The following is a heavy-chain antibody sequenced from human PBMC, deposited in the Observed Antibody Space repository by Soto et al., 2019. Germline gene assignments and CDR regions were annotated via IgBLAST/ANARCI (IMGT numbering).Heavy chain of an antibody. V-gene: IGHV3-23*01. CDR3: AKDPTLSIAARAYFDY. Sequence: GGSLRLSCAASGFTFSSYAMSWVRQAPGKGLEWVSAISGSGGSTYYADSVKGRFTISRDNSKNTLYLQMNSLRAEDTAVYYCAKDPTLSIAARAYFDYWGQGTLVTVSS. D-gene: IGHD6-6*01. CDR1: GFTFSSYA. CDR2: ISGSGGST. J-gene: IGHJ4*02.